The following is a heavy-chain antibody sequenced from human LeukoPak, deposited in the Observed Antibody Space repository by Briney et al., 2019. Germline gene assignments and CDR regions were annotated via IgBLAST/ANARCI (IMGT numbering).Heavy chain of an antibody. D-gene: IGHD2-2*01. CDR2: IKQDGSEK. CDR3: AAGYCSSTSCFSYYYYGMDV. Sequence: GSLRLSCVASGFTFSSYWMSWVRQAPGKGLEWVANIKQDGSEKYYVDSVKGRFTISRDNAKNSLYLQMNSLRAEDTAVYYCAAGYCSSTSCFSYYYYGMDVWGQGTTVTVSS. CDR1: GFTFSSYW. V-gene: IGHV3-7*03. J-gene: IGHJ6*02.